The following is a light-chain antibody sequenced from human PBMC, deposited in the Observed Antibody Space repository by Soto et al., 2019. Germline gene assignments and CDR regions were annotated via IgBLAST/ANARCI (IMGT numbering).Light chain of an antibody. J-gene: IGKJ5*01. CDR2: AAS. CDR1: QGVSSW. CDR3: QQADSFPIT. Sequence: DIQMTQSPSSVSAFAGDRVTLTCRATQGVSSWLAWYQQKPGKAPKLLIYAASSLQSGVPSRFSGSGSGTEFTLTISSLQPEDSATYYCQQADSFPITFGQGTRLEIK. V-gene: IGKV1-12*01.